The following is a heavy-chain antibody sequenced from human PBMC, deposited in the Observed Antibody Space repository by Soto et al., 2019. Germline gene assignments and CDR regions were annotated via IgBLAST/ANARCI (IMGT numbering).Heavy chain of an antibody. D-gene: IGHD5-12*01. V-gene: IGHV4-31*02. CDR3: ARDRGGYGVFDY. CDR2: IYHSGGT. Sequence: PSETLSLTGSVSAGSISSGGYYWNWIRQPPGKGLEWIGYIYHSGGTYSSPSLRSRVTISVDTSKNQFSLKLTSVTAADTAVYYCARDRGGYGVFDYWGQGPLVTVSS. CDR1: AGSISSGGYY. J-gene: IGHJ4*02.